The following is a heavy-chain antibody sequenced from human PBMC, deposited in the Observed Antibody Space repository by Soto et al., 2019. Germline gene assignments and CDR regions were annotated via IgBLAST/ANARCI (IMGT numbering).Heavy chain of an antibody. CDR2: ISHTGST. D-gene: IGHD6-19*01. Sequence: QLQLQESGSGLVKPSQTLSLTCAVSGGSISSGGYSWSWIRQPPGKGLEWIGYISHTGSTYYNPSLKSRVTISVDMSTNHFSLRLSSVTAADAAVYYWARGGLLPDYWGQGTLVTFSS. CDR1: GGSISSGGYS. V-gene: IGHV4-30-2*01. CDR3: ARGGLLPDY. J-gene: IGHJ4*02.